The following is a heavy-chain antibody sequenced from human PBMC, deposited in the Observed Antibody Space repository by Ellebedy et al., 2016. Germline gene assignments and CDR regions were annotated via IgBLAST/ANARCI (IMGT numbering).Heavy chain of an antibody. CDR2: IYHSGST. J-gene: IGHJ5*02. D-gene: IGHD4-11*01. Sequence: SETLSLTCTVSGYSISSGYSWDWIRQPPGKGLEWIGSIYHSGSTYYSPSLKSRVTISVDTSRNQFSLRVSAVTAADTAVYYCARLTTVTTHSWGQGTLVTVSS. V-gene: IGHV4-38-2*02. CDR1: GYSISSGYS. CDR3: ARLTTVTTHS.